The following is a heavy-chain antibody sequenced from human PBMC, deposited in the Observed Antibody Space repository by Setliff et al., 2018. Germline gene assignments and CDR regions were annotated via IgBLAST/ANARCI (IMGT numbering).Heavy chain of an antibody. D-gene: IGHD6-19*01. J-gene: IGHJ4*02. V-gene: IGHV4-59*08. CDR3: ARGNSRSSVWYVVPHFDY. CDR1: GASINRDY. CDR2: IHYSGRT. Sequence: SETLSLTCSVSGASINRDYWNWIRQPPGKGLEWIGYIHYSGRTYYNPSLKSRVTMSVDTSKSQLSLRLKSVTAADTAVYYCARGNSRSSVWYVVPHFDYWGQGTLVTVSS.